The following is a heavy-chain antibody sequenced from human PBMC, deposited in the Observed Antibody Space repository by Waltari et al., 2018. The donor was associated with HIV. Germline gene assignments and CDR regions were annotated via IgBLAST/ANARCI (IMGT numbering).Heavy chain of an antibody. J-gene: IGHJ6*02. D-gene: IGHD5-18*01. Sequence: EVHLVESGGGLVQPGKSLRLSCACSGASFQEHALPWVRQVPGKGPECVSGCTWTGVIIGHGGAVKGVFRIDKDNRKNSLSLHMKNLRPDDTAGYYCAKDLGAADGLTGYGTYGMDVWGRGTTVAVAS. CDR3: AKDLGAADGLTGYGTYGMDV. V-gene: IGHV3-9*01. CDR1: GASFQEHA. CDR2: CTWTGVII.